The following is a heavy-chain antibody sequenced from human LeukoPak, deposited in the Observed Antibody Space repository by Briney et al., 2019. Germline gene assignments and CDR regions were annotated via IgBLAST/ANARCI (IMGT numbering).Heavy chain of an antibody. CDR1: GFTFSSYT. Sequence: PGGSLRLSCAASGFTFSSYTMSWVRQAPGEGLEWLSAINNRGSSTYYAGSVKDRFTISRDNSENTLYLQMNSLTVDDTAVYFCAKERQTGDYFTSDYWGQGTLGTVSS. J-gene: IGHJ4*02. CDR2: INNRGSST. V-gene: IGHV3-23*01. CDR3: AKERQTGDYFTSDY. D-gene: IGHD4-17*01.